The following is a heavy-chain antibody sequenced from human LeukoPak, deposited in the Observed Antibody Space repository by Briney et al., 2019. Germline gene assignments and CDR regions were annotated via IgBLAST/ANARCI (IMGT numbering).Heavy chain of an antibody. CDR2: IYYSGST. V-gene: IGHV4-59*01. CDR3: ARGYCSGGSCYSYYYYSYMDV. D-gene: IGHD2-15*01. CDR1: GGSISSYY. J-gene: IGHJ6*03. Sequence: SETLSLTCTVSGGSISSYYWSRIRQPPGKGLEWIGYIYYSGSTNYNPSLKSRVTISVDTSKNQFSLKLSSVTAADTAVYYCARGYCSGGSCYSYYYYSYMDVWGKGTTVTVSS.